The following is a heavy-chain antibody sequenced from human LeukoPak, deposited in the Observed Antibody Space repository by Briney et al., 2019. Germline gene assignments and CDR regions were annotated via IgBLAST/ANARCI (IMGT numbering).Heavy chain of an antibody. J-gene: IGHJ5*02. CDR1: GDSINAYY. D-gene: IGHD6-13*01. Sequence: PSETLSLTCTVSGDSINAYYWGWIRQPPGKGLEWIGYIYFSGTTKYNPSLESRVTISVDTSKNQFSLKLSSVTAADTAVYYCARRRAEGGSNGHYNWFDPWGQGTLVTVSS. CDR3: ARRRAEGGSNGHYNWFDP. V-gene: IGHV4-59*08. CDR2: IYFSGTT.